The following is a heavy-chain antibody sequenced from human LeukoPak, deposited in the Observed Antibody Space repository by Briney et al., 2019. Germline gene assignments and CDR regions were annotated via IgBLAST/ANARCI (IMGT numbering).Heavy chain of an antibody. CDR2: ISGSGGST. CDR1: GFTFSSYG. Sequence: GSLRLSCAASGFTFSSYGMSWVRQAPGKGLEWVSAISGSGGSTYYADSVKGRFTISRDNSKNTLYLQMNSLRAEDTAVYYCAKVVRVRNTMVRGPLDYWGQGTLVTVSS. J-gene: IGHJ4*02. D-gene: IGHD3-10*01. V-gene: IGHV3-23*01. CDR3: AKVVRVRNTMVRGPLDY.